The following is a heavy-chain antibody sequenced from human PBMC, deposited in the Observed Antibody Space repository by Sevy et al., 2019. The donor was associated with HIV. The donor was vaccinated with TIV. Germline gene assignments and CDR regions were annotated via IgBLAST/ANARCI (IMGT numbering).Heavy chain of an antibody. V-gene: IGHV3-30*04. J-gene: IGHJ6*02. CDR1: GFTFSIYA. CDR2: ISYDGGVK. CDR3: ARDLPSAVINPFYYYGLDV. D-gene: IGHD3-22*01. Sequence: GGSPRLSCAASGFTFSIYAMHWVRQAPDKGLEWVAVISYDGGVKYFADSVKGRVTISRDNSKNTLYLQMNSLRPEDTAVYYCARDLPSAVINPFYYYGLDVWGQGTTVTVSS.